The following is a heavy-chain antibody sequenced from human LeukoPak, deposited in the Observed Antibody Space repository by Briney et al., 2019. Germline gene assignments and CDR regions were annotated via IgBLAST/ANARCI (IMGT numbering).Heavy chain of an antibody. D-gene: IGHD6-19*01. CDR2: ISGSGGST. J-gene: IGHJ4*02. CDR1: GFTFSSYA. CDR3: AKDSSGYSYFDY. V-gene: IGHV3-23*01. Sequence: GESLKISCAASGFTFSSYAMSWVRQAPGKGLEWVSAISGSGGSTYYADSVKGRFTISRDNSKNTLYLQMNSLRAEDTAVYYCAKDSSGYSYFDYWGQGTLVTVSS.